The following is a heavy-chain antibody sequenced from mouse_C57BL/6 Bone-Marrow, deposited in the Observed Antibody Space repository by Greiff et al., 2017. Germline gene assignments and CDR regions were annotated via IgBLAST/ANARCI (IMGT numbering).Heavy chain of an antibody. CDR3: AVTVVASVWYFDV. CDR2: IYPRSGST. CDR1: GYTFTSYG. J-gene: IGHJ1*03. Sequence: VQLQESGAELARPGASVKLSCKASGYTFTSYGISWVKQRTGQGLEWIGEIYPRSGSTYYNEKFKGKATLTADKSSSTAYMELSSLTSEDSAVYFCAVTVVASVWYFDVWGTGTTVTVSS. V-gene: IGHV1-81*01. D-gene: IGHD1-1*01.